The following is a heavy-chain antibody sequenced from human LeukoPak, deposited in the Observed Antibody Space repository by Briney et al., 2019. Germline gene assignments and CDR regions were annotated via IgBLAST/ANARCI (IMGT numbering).Heavy chain of an antibody. CDR3: ARSAGAATGYMDV. Sequence: GESLKISCKGSGYSFTSYGISWVRQAPGQGLEWMGWISAYNGNTDYAQKLQGRVTMTTDTSTSTAYMELRSLRAEDTAVYYCARSAGAATGYMDVWGKGTTVTVSS. J-gene: IGHJ6*03. D-gene: IGHD2-15*01. CDR2: ISAYNGNT. V-gene: IGHV1-18*01. CDR1: GYSFTSYG.